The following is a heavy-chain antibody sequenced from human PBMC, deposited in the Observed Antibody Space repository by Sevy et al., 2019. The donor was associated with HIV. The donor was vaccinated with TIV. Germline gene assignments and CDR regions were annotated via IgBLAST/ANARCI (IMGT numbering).Heavy chain of an antibody. CDR2: ISGSGTRT. D-gene: IGHD3-22*01. CDR3: AKGGGGHYDPDEIGYYFYYYNMDV. J-gene: IGHJ6*03. Sequence: GGSLRLSCAVSGFSFDSYGMTWVRQAPGKGLEWVSGISGSGTRTYYADSVKGRFSISRDNSKNRLYLQMNSLRSEDRAEYDWAKGGGGHYDPDEIGYYFYYYNMDVWGKGTTVTVSS. CDR1: GFSFDSYG. V-gene: IGHV3-23*01.